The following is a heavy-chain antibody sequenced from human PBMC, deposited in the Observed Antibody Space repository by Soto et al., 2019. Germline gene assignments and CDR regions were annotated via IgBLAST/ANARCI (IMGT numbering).Heavy chain of an antibody. CDR1: GFTFSSYG. D-gene: IGHD3-22*01. V-gene: IGHV3-33*01. CDR2: IWYDGSNK. J-gene: IGHJ3*02. CDR3: ARPLTYYYDSSGSSDAFDI. Sequence: PGGSLRLSCAASGFTFSSYGMHWVRQAPGKGLEWVAVIWYDGSNKYYADSVKGRFTISRDNSKNTLYLQMNSLRAEDTAVYYCARPLTYYYDSSGSSDAFDIWGQGTMVTVSS.